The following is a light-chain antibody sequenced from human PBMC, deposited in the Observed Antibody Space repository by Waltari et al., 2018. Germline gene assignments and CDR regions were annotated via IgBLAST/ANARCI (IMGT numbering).Light chain of an antibody. V-gene: IGLV2-11*01. CDR2: DVS. Sequence: QSALTQPRPVSGSPGQSVTISCTGTSSDVGGYNSVSWYQQHPDKAPKFMIYDVSKRPSGVPDRFSGSKSGNTASLTISGLQAEDEADYYCCSFAGRHYVFGTGTKVTVL. CDR1: SSDVGGYNS. CDR3: CSFAGRHYV. J-gene: IGLJ1*01.